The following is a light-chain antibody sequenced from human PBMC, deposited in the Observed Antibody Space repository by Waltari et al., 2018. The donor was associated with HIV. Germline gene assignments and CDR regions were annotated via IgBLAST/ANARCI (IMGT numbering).Light chain of an antibody. Sequence: VVLTQAPATLSVSLGARATPSCRTSQSLNSHLPWYQHKPGQAPRLLFYGASTRATGVPARFSGSVSGTDFTLTISGLQSEDFAVYYCQQYNHWPPYTFGQGTKLEIK. V-gene: IGKV3-15*01. J-gene: IGKJ2*01. CDR3: QQYNHWPPYT. CDR1: QSLNSH. CDR2: GAS.